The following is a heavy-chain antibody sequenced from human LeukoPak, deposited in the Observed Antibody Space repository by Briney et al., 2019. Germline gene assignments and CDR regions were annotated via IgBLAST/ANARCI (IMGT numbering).Heavy chain of an antibody. CDR3: ARVIRMPHKDCFGVGILRGVDYGDA. V-gene: IGHV1-8*01. D-gene: IGHD3-3*01. CDR2: MNPNSDDT. CDR1: GYTFTSYD. J-gene: IGHJ5*02. Sequence: ASVKVSCKASGYTFTSYDINWVRQATGQGLEWMGWMNPNSDDTDYAQKFQGRVTMTKNTSVTTAYMELRSLRSEDTAVYYCARVIRMPHKDCFGVGILRGVDYGDACGQGTLVTVSS.